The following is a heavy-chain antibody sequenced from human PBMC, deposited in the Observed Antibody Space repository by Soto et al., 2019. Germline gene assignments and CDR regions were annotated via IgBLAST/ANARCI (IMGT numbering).Heavy chain of an antibody. CDR2: TYYRSKWYN. CDR3: ARDRRYYYGSGSDYMDV. V-gene: IGHV6-1*01. J-gene: IGHJ6*03. Sequence: SPTLSLTCAISGDSVSSNSAAWNWIRQSPSRGLEWLGRTYYRSKWYNDYAVSVKSRITINPDTSKNQFSLQLNSVTPEDTAVYYCARDRRYYYGSGSDYMDVWGKGTTVTVSS. D-gene: IGHD3-10*01. CDR1: GDSVSSNSAA.